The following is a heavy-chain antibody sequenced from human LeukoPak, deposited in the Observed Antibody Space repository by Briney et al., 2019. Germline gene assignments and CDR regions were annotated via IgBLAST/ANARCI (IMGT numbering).Heavy chain of an antibody. J-gene: IGHJ4*02. CDR2: FYVGGST. V-gene: IGHV3-66*01. CDR1: GFTFSDAW. CDR3: ARGEGYNFFDY. D-gene: IGHD5-24*01. Sequence: GGSLRLSCAASGFTFSDAWMSWVRQAPGKGLEWVSVFYVGGSTYYADSVRGRFTISRDDSKNTLYLQMNSLRAEDTAVYYCARGEGYNFFDYWGQGTLVTVSS.